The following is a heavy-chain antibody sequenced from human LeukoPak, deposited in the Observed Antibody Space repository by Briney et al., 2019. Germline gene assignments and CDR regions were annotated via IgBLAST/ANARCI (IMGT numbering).Heavy chain of an antibody. CDR1: GFIFSTSW. D-gene: IGHD5-18*01. Sequence: PGGSLRLSCTASGFIFSTSWMTWVRQAPGKWLEWVANINLDGSEKYYVDSVKGRFTISRDNSKNTLYLQMNSLRTEDTAVYYCAKARTRGYSYGSFDYWGQGTLVTVSS. CDR3: AKARTRGYSYGSFDY. J-gene: IGHJ4*02. V-gene: IGHV3-7*01. CDR2: INLDGSEK.